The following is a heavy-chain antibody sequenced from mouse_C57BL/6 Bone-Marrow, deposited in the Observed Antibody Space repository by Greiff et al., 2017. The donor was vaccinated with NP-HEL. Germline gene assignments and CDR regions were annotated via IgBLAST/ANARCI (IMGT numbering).Heavy chain of an antibody. CDR3: ARPLIYDGYYYFWFAY. J-gene: IGHJ3*01. CDR2: ISSGGSYT. D-gene: IGHD2-3*01. V-gene: IGHV5-6*01. CDR1: GFTFSSYG. Sequence: EVQVVESGGDLVKPGGSLKLSCAASGFTFSSYGMSWVRQTPDKRLEWVATISSGGSYTYYLDSVKGRFTISRDNAKNTLYLQMSSLKSEDTAMYYCARPLIYDGYYYFWFAYWGQGTLVTVSA.